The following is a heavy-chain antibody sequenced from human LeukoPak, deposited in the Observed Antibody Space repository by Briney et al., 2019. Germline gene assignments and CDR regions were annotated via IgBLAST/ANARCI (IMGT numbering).Heavy chain of an antibody. CDR2: FDPEDGET. CDR1: GGTFSSYA. J-gene: IGHJ1*01. Sequence: GASVKVSCKASGGTFSSYAISWVRQAPGQGLEWMGGFDPEDGETIYAQKFQGRVTMTEDTSTDTAYMELSSLRSEDTAVYYCATVEVMGYFQHWGQGTLVTVSS. CDR3: ATVEVMGYFQH. D-gene: IGHD2-8*01. V-gene: IGHV1-24*01.